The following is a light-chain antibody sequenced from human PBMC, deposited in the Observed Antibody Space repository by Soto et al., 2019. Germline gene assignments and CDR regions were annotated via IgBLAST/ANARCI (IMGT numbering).Light chain of an antibody. J-gene: IGLJ3*02. CDR2: DVT. CDR1: SSDVGDHNY. V-gene: IGLV2-14*01. CDR3: SSYTTSGTFGV. Sequence: QSALTQPASVSGSPGQSITISCTGTSSDVGDHNYVSWYQQHPGKAPKLMIYDVTDRPSGVSNRFSGSKSGNTASLTISGLQAEDEADYYCSSYTTSGTFGVFGGGTKLTVL.